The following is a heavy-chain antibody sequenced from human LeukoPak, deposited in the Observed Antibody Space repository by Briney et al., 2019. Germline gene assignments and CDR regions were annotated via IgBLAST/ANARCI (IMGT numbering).Heavy chain of an antibody. Sequence: ASVKVSCKASGYTLTSYGISWVRQAPGQGLEWMVWISAYNGNTNYAQKLQGRVTMTTDTSTSTAYMELRSLRSDDTAVYYCARQGYSGHSQGAADYWGQGTLVTVSS. V-gene: IGHV1-18*01. CDR2: ISAYNGNT. J-gene: IGHJ4*02. CDR1: GYTLTSYG. CDR3: ARQGYSGHSQGAADY. D-gene: IGHD4-23*01.